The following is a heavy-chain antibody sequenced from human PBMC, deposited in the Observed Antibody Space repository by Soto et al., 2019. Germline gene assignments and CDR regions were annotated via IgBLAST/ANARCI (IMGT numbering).Heavy chain of an antibody. CDR2: IIPMFGTA. D-gene: IGHD2-15*01. Sequence: QVQLVQSGAEVKKPGSSVKVSCKASGGTFSTYAISWVRQAPGQGLEWMGGIIPMFGTANYAQKFQGRVTIPADESTSTAYMELSSLRSEDTAVFYCARRYCISSSCYLYGMDVWGQGTTVTVSS. J-gene: IGHJ6*02. V-gene: IGHV1-69*12. CDR1: GGTFSTYA. CDR3: ARRYCISSSCYLYGMDV.